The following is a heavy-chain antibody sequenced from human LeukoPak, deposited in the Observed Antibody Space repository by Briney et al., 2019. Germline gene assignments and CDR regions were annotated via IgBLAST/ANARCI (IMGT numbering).Heavy chain of an antibody. CDR1: GYTFTGYY. CDR2: INPNSGGT. V-gene: IGHV1-2*06. CDR3: ARDASSGWLHNWFDP. J-gene: IGHJ5*02. Sequence: GASVKVSCKASGYTFTGYYMHWVRQAPGQGLEWMGRINPNSGGTNYAQKFQGRVTMTRDTSISTAYMELSRLRSDDTAVYYCARDASSGWLHNWFDPWGQGTLDTVSS. D-gene: IGHD6-19*01.